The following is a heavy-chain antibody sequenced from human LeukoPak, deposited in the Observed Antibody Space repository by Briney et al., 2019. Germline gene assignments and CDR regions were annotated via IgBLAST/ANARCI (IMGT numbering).Heavy chain of an antibody. CDR2: INPNSDGT. V-gene: IGHV1-2*02. CDR1: GYTFTGYY. D-gene: IGHD1-1*01. CDR3: ARHSTPGTNLNWFDP. Sequence: ASVKVSCKASGYTFTGYYMHWVRQAPGQGLEWMGWINPNSDGTSYAQKFQGRVTMTRDTSISTAYMDLSRLISDDTAVYYCARHSTPGTNLNWFDPWGQGTLVTVSS. J-gene: IGHJ5*02.